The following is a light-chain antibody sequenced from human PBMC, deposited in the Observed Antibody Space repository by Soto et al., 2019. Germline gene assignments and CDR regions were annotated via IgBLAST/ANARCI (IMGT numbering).Light chain of an antibody. Sequence: MTQSPSTLSGSVGDRVTITCRASQTISSWLARYQQKPGKAPKLLIYKASTLKSGVPSRFSGSGSGTEFTLTISSLQPDDFATYYCQQYNSYPLTFGGGTKVDI. V-gene: IGKV1-5*03. CDR3: QQYNSYPLT. CDR1: QTISSW. CDR2: KAS. J-gene: IGKJ4*01.